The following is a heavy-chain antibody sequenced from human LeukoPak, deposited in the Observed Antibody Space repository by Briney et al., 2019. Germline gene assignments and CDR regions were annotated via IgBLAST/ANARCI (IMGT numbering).Heavy chain of an antibody. CDR2: ISGSGGST. D-gene: IGHD1-26*01. V-gene: IGHV3-23*01. Sequence: PGGSLRLSCAASGFTFSGYAMSWVRQAPGKGLEWVSAISGSGGSTYYADSVKGRFTISRDNSKNTLYLQMNSLRAEDTAVYYCARDQTKWEPLRRRDYYYMDVWGKGTTVTVSS. CDR3: ARDQTKWEPLRRRDYYYMDV. CDR1: GFTFSGYA. J-gene: IGHJ6*03.